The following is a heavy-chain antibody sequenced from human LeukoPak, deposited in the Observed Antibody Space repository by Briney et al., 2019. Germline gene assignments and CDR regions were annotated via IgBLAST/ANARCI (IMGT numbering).Heavy chain of an antibody. J-gene: IGHJ4*02. V-gene: IGHV3-30*04. CDR1: GFTFSSYA. Sequence: GGSLRLSCAASGFTFSSYAMHWVRQAPGKGLEWVAVISYDGSNKYYADSVKGRFTISRDNYKNTLYLQMNSLRAEDTAVYYCARDSESVGATTTFDYWGQGTLVTVSS. CDR3: ARDSESVGATTTFDY. D-gene: IGHD1-26*01. CDR2: ISYDGSNK.